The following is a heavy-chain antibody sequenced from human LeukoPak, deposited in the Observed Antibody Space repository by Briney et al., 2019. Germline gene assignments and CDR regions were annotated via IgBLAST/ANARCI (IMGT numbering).Heavy chain of an antibody. V-gene: IGHV3-33*01. Sequence: GGSLRLSCSASGFTFITHGMHWVRQAPGKGLEWVAFIWSDGTHKFYADSVKGRFTISRDNSKNTVYLQMNSLRVDDTSVYLCARDPPDSGWAFWSWGQGTLVTVSS. CDR2: IWSDGTHK. J-gene: IGHJ5*02. D-gene: IGHD6-19*01. CDR1: GFTFITHG. CDR3: ARDPPDSGWAFWS.